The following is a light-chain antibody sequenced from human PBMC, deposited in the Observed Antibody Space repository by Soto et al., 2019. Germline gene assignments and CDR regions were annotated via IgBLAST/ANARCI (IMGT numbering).Light chain of an antibody. CDR2: DVS. J-gene: IGLJ1*01. CDR1: SSDVGGYNY. V-gene: IGLV2-14*01. Sequence: QPASVSGSPGQSITISCTGTSSDVGGYNYVSWYQQHPGKAPKFMIYDVSNRPSGVSNRFSGSKSGNTASLTISGLQAEDEADYYCTSYTTSNTRQIVFGTGTKVTVL. CDR3: TSYTTSNTRQIV.